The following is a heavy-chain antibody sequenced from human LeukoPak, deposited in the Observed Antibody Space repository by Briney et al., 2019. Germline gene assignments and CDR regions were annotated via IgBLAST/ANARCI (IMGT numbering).Heavy chain of an antibody. CDR1: GFTFSNYW. D-gene: IGHD3-22*01. Sequence: GGSLRLSCAASGFTFSNYWMTWVRQAPGKGLEWVANIKEDGSEKYYVDSVKGRFTISRDNAKNSLYLQMNSLRAEDTAVYYCARAPYYYDSSGYFDQSYFDYWGQGTLVTVSS. V-gene: IGHV3-7*01. CDR3: ARAPYYYDSSGYFDQSYFDY. CDR2: IKEDGSEK. J-gene: IGHJ4*02.